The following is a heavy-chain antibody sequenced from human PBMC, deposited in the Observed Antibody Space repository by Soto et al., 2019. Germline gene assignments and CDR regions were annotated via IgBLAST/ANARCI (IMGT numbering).Heavy chain of an antibody. D-gene: IGHD3-9*01. CDR3: ASFDFLRGAGWFDP. CDR1: GGSISSYY. Sequence: SETLSLTCTVSGGSISSYYWSWIRQPAGKGLEWIGRIYTSGSTNYNPYLKSRVTMSVDTSKNQFSLKLSSVTSADTAVYYFASFDFLRGAGWFDPWGQGTLVTVS. CDR2: IYTSGST. J-gene: IGHJ5*02. V-gene: IGHV4-4*07.